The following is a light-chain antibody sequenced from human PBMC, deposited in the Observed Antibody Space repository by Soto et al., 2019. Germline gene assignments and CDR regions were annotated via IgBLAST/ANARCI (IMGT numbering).Light chain of an antibody. CDR1: QSVSTT. Sequence: EILMTQSPATLSVSPGEGATLSCRASQSVSTTFAWYQQKPGQAPRLLIFDASTRATGIPARFSGSGSGTEFTLTISSLQSEDLAVYYCQQYNNWFSITFGQGTRLEIK. V-gene: IGKV3-15*01. J-gene: IGKJ5*01. CDR2: DAS. CDR3: QQYNNWFSIT.